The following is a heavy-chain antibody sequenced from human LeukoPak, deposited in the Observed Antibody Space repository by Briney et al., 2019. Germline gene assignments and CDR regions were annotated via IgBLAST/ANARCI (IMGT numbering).Heavy chain of an antibody. Sequence: PGGSLRLSCAASGFTFSTFWMSWVRQAPGKGLEWIGYIYYGGNSNPNPSLKSRVAMSLDTSKNQFSLKLSSVTAADTAVYYCARNGRGYSFDYWGQGTLVSVSS. D-gene: IGHD2-8*01. V-gene: IGHV4-59*01. J-gene: IGHJ4*02. CDR3: ARNGRGYSFDY. CDR2: IYYGGNS. CDR1: GFTFSTFW.